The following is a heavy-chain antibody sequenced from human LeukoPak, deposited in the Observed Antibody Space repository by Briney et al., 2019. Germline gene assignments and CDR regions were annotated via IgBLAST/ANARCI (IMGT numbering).Heavy chain of an antibody. V-gene: IGHV4-4*07. Sequence: SETLSLTCTVSGGSISSYYGSWIRQPAGKGLEWIGRIYTSGSTNYNPSLKSRVTMSVDTSKNQFSLKLSSVTAADTAVYYCARDKQRNYYYYGMDVWGQGTTVTVSS. CDR3: ARDKQRNYYYYGMDV. J-gene: IGHJ6*02. CDR2: IYTSGST. D-gene: IGHD6-13*01. CDR1: GGSISSYY.